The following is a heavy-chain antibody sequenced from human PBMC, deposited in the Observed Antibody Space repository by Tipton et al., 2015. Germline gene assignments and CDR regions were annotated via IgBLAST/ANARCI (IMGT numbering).Heavy chain of an antibody. J-gene: IGHJ4*02. D-gene: IGHD3-22*01. CDR1: GYTFSSYS. V-gene: IGHV1-3*01. Sequence: QLVQSGPEVKKPGASVKVSCKASGYTFSSYSIHWVRQAPGQRLEWMGWINVGNGDTQYSQKFQGRVTITRDTSASTAYMDLSSLISEDTALYYCARGPYYYDTSAYYAYWGQGTLVIVSS. CDR3: ARGPYYYDTSAYYAY. CDR2: INVGNGDT.